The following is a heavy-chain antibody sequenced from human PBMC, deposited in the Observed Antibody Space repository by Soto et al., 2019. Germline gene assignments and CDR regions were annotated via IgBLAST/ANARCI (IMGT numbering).Heavy chain of an antibody. Sequence: ASVKVSCKASGYTFTSYGISWVRQAPGQGLEWMGWISAYNGNTNYAQKLQGRVTMTTDTSTSTAYMELRSLRSDDTAVYYCARGTTYYDILTGYYSASRVLDYWGQGTLVTVSS. CDR1: GYTFTSYG. D-gene: IGHD3-9*01. CDR3: ARGTTYYDILTGYYSASRVLDY. J-gene: IGHJ4*02. V-gene: IGHV1-18*01. CDR2: ISAYNGNT.